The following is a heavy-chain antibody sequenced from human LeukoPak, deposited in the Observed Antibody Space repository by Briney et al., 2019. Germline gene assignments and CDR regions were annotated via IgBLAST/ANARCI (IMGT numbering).Heavy chain of an antibody. V-gene: IGHV4-59*01. CDR2: IYYSGST. D-gene: IGHD3-10*01. CDR1: GGSISSYY. J-gene: IGHJ4*02. Sequence: PSETLSLTCTVSGGSISSYYWSWIRQPPGKGLEWIGYIYYSGSTNYNPSLKSRVTISVDTSKNQFSLKLSSVTAADTAVYYCARGSPIELFLFDYWGQGTLVTVSS. CDR3: ARGSPIELFLFDY.